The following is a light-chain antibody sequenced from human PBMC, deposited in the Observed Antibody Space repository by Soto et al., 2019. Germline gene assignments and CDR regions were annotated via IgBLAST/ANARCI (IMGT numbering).Light chain of an antibody. V-gene: IGKV1-12*01. CDR1: QVISSW. CDR3: QQASSFPLT. CDR2: GAT. J-gene: IGKJ4*01. Sequence: IQMTQSPSSVSAAVGDRVTITCRASQVISSWLAWYQQRPGTAPKLLIYGATTLRSGVPSRFSGSESGTEFPLTSTSMQPEDSATYYCQQASSFPLTFGGGTKVEVQ.